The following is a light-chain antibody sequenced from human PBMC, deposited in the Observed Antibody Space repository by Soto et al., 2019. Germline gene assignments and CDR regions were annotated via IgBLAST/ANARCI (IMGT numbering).Light chain of an antibody. CDR2: GAS. J-gene: IGKJ1*01. V-gene: IGKV3-20*01. CDR1: QSVSSSY. CDR3: QQYGSSPGT. Sequence: EIVLTQSPGTLSLSPGERATLSCRASQSVSSSYLAWYQRKPGQAPRLLIYGASSRATGIPDRFSGSGSGTDFTLTISGLEPEDFAVYYCQQYGSSPGTFGQGTEVEIK.